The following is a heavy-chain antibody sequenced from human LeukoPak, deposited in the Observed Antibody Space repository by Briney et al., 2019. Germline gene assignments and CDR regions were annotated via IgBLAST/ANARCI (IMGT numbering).Heavy chain of an antibody. CDR2: IRYDGYNK. CDR3: AGGAVAGTYPSRDY. D-gene: IGHD6-19*01. Sequence: PGGSLRLSCGASGFTFSNYGMHWVRQAPGKGLEGLAFIRYDGYNKYYADSVKGRFTISRDNSKNTLYLQMNSLRAEDTAVYYCAGGAVAGTYPSRDYWGQGTLVTVSS. J-gene: IGHJ4*02. CDR1: GFTFSNYG. V-gene: IGHV3-30*02.